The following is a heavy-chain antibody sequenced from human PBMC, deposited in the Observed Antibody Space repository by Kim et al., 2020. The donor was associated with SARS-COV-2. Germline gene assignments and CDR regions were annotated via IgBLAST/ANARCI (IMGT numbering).Heavy chain of an antibody. CDR1: GFTFSNYG. V-gene: IGHV3-30*18. D-gene: IGHD2-15*01. CDR3: VKEAAFTTVVVDYYFD. Sequence: GGSLRLSCVASGFTFSNYGMHWVRQAPGKGLEWVAIVSYEGRNTKYSASVEGRLTISRDNSKNTLYMQMNSLRTEDTALYYCVKEAAFTTVVVDYYFD. J-gene: IGHJ4*01. CDR2: VSYEGRNT.